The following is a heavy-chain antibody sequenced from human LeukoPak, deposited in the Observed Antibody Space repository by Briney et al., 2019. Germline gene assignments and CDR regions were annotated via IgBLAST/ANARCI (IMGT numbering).Heavy chain of an antibody. V-gene: IGHV4-59*01. CDR1: GGSINDYY. D-gene: IGHD3-3*01. CDR2: ISNSGTT. Sequence: SETLSLTCAVSGGSINDYYWTWIRQAPGKGLEWIGYISNSGTTDYNPSLKSRVTMSVDTSQNEFSLKLTSVTAADAAMYYCARVFRGALTSHCFDPWGQGTLVTGSS. CDR3: ARVFRGALTSHCFDP. J-gene: IGHJ5*02.